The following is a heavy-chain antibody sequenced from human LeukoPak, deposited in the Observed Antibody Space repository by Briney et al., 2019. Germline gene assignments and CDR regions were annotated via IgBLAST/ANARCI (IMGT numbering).Heavy chain of an antibody. D-gene: IGHD3-9*01. J-gene: IGHJ4*02. CDR2: IYYSGST. CDR1: GGSISSSRYY. V-gene: IGHV4-30-4*08. CDR3: ARDRYFIGFDY. Sequence: SETLSLTCTVSGGSISSSRYYWGWIRQPPGKGLEWIGYIYYSGSTYYNPSLKSRVSISLDTSKNQFSLKLSSVTAADTAVYYCARDRYFIGFDYWGQGTLVTVSS.